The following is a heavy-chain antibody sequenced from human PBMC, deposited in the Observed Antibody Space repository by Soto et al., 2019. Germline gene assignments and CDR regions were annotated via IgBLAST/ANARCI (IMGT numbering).Heavy chain of an antibody. CDR1: GVTFSKFI. Sequence: SVKVSCKASGVTFSKFIMTWVRQAPGLGLEWVGGIIPIFGTANYAQKFQGRVTITADESTSTSYMEVNNLRSEDTAVYYCARYYPPIYVFMLKYYSYGMDVWGQGTRVTVS. V-gene: IGHV1-69*13. D-gene: IGHD3-16*01. J-gene: IGHJ6*02. CDR2: IIPIFGTA. CDR3: ARYYPPIYVFMLKYYSYGMDV.